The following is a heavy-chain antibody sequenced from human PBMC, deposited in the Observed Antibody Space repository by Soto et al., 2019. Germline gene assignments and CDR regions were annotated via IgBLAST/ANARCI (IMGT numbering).Heavy chain of an antibody. Sequence: QVQLQESGPGLVKPSQTLSLTCTVSGGSISSGGYYWSWIRQHPGKGLEWIGYIYYSGNTYYNPSLKRRVTISEDPSKNQFSLKLSSVTAADTAVYYCARATYYYDSSGYSDRVLDYWGQGTLVTVSS. CDR1: GGSISSGGYY. D-gene: IGHD3-22*01. CDR2: IYYSGNT. J-gene: IGHJ4*02. CDR3: ARATYYYDSSGYSDRVLDY. V-gene: IGHV4-31*03.